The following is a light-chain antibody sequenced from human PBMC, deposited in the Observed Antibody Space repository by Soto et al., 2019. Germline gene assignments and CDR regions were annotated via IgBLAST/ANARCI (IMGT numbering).Light chain of an antibody. V-gene: IGLV2-8*01. Sequence: QSGLAQPPSASGCPGQSVTIPCTGTSIDVGRYNLVSWYQQHPGKAPKLLIHEVYKRPSGVPDRFSGSKSGNTASLTVSGLQGEDEADYYCSSFAGSNILFGTGTKVTVL. CDR2: EVY. CDR3: SSFAGSNIL. J-gene: IGLJ1*01. CDR1: SIDVGRYNL.